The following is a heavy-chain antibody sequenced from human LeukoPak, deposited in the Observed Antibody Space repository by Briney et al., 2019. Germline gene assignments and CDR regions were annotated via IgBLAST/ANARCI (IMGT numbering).Heavy chain of an antibody. CDR1: GFTFSSYA. CDR2: ISGSGGST. V-gene: IGHV3-23*01. CDR3: AKADGYSSSWYYFDY. J-gene: IGHJ4*02. D-gene: IGHD6-13*01. Sequence: GGSLRLSCAASGFTFSSYAMSWVRQAPGEGLEWVSAISGSGGSTYYADSVKGRFTISRDNSKNTLYLQMNSLRAEDTAVYYCAKADGYSSSWYYFDYWGQGTLVTVSS.